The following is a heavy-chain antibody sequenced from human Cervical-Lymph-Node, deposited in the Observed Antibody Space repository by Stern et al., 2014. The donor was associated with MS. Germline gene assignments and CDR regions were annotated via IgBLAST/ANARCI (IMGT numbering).Heavy chain of an antibody. CDR2: IVWDVDK. CDR3: ARGEYSFYY. CDR1: GFSLSTSGMC. J-gene: IGHJ4*02. V-gene: IGHV2-70*01. D-gene: IGHD3-10*01. Sequence: ESGPALVKPTQTLTLTCTFSGFSLSTSGMCVSWIRQPPGKAQQWLALIVWDVDKYYSTSLKTTLTLSMHPPQNQMVPPMTNMDPLDTATYYCARGEYSFYYWGQGTLVTVSS.